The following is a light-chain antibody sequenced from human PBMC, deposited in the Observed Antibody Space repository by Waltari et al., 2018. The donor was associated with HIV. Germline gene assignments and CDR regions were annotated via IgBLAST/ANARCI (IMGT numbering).Light chain of an antibody. CDR3: CSYAGSGTFVV. J-gene: IGLJ3*02. V-gene: IGLV2-23*02. Sequence: QSALTPPASVSGSPGQSITLSCPGTWSDIGCSDLVSWYQHFPGKAPKRILYDVNERPSGVSPRYSGSKSGNTASLVISGLQSEDEADYYCCSYAGSGTFVVFGGGTRLTV. CDR2: DVN. CDR1: WSDIGCSDL.